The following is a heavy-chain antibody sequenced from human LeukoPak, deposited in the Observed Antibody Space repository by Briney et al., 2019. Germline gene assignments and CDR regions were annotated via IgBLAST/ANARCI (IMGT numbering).Heavy chain of an antibody. Sequence: GGSLGLSCAASGFTFNNAWMGWVRQAPGKGLEWVGRIKSKTDGGTADYTAPVKGRFTISRDDSKNTVSLEMNDLKTEGSAMYYCTTGGWDWGQGTLVTVSS. J-gene: IGHJ4*02. CDR1: GFTFNNAW. V-gene: IGHV3-15*01. CDR2: IKSKTDGGTA. CDR3: TTGGWD. D-gene: IGHD5-12*01.